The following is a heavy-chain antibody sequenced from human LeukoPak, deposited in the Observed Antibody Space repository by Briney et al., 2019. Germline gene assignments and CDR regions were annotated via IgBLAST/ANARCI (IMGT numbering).Heavy chain of an antibody. CDR3: ARLGAYYSENSGHPFDY. D-gene: IGHD1-26*01. CDR1: GYRFTSYW. V-gene: IGHV5-51*01. J-gene: IGHJ4*02. CDR2: IYPDDSDI. Sequence: GESLKISCKASGYRFTSYWIGWVRQMPGKGLEWLGMIYPDDSDIRYSPSIQGRVSFSADKSISTAYLQWRSLRGSETAIYYCARLGAYYSENSGHPFDYWGQGTLVTVSS.